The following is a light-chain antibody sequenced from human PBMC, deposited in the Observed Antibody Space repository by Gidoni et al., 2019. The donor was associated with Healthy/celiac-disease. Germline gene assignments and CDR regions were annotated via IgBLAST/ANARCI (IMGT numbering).Light chain of an antibody. Sequence: DIHITQSPSSLSASVGDRVTITCRASQSISSYLNGYQQKPGKAPKLLIYAAASLQSGVPSRFSGSGSGTDVTLTISSLQPEDFATYYCQQSYSTPLTFGGGTKVEIK. CDR2: AAA. J-gene: IGKJ4*01. V-gene: IGKV1-39*01. CDR1: QSISSY. CDR3: QQSYSTPLT.